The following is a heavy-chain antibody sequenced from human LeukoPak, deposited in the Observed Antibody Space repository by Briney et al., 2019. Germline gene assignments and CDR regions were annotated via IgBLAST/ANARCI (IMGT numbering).Heavy chain of an antibody. Sequence: GGSLRLSCAASGFTFSNYEFNWVRQAPGKGLEWVSYISSSGRNIYYADSVKGRFTISRDNAKNSLYLQMNSLRAEDTAVYYCARDLVQLWSEDFWGRGTLVTVSS. CDR3: ARDLVQLWSEDF. CDR1: GFTFSNYE. CDR2: ISSSGRNI. J-gene: IGHJ4*02. D-gene: IGHD5-18*01. V-gene: IGHV3-48*03.